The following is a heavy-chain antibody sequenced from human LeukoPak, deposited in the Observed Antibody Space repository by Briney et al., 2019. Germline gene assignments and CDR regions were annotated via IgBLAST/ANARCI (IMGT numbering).Heavy chain of an antibody. CDR2: IYYSGST. CDR3: ARDRSGSYDS. Sequence: SETLSLTCTVSGGSISSSSYYWGWIRQPPGKGLEWIGSIYYSGSTYYNPSLKSRVTISVDTSKNQFSLKLSSVTAADTAVYYCARDRSGSYDSWGQGTLVTVSS. D-gene: IGHD1-26*01. V-gene: IGHV4-39*07. CDR1: GGSISSSSYY. J-gene: IGHJ5*01.